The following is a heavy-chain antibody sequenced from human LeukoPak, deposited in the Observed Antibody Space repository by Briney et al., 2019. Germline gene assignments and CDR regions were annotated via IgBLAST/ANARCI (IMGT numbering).Heavy chain of an antibody. CDR3: AREPYGSGSYYNNWFDP. CDR2: INPNSGGT. J-gene: IGHJ5*02. CDR1: GYTFTGYY. V-gene: IGHV1-2*02. Sequence: AASVKVSCKSSGYTFTGYYMRWVRQAPGQGLEWMGWINPNSGGTNYAQKFQGRVTMTRDTSISTAYMELSRLRSDDTAVYYCAREPYGSGSYYNNWFDPWGQGTLVTVSS. D-gene: IGHD3-10*01.